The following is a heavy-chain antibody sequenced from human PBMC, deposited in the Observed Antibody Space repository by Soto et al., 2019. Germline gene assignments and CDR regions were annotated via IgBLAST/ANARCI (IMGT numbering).Heavy chain of an antibody. CDR3: ARDGTIFGVVIPYFDY. CDR2: ITGSSDYT. CDR1: GFIFSSYA. J-gene: IGHJ4*02. Sequence: PGGSLRLSCEASGFIFSSYAMNWVRQAPGKGLQWVSSITGSSDYTSYIASVKGRSTISRDNSKNTLYLQMNSLRAEDTAVYYCARDGTIFGVVIPYFDYWGQ. D-gene: IGHD3-3*01. V-gene: IGHV3-23*01.